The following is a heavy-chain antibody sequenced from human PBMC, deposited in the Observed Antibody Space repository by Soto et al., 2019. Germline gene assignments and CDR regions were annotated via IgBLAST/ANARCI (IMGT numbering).Heavy chain of an antibody. CDR3: AREGSVAAPMNFQH. V-gene: IGHV3-21*01. J-gene: IGHJ1*01. Sequence: XGSLGLSCAASGFTFGSYSMNWVRQAPGKGLEWVSSISNSSSYIYYADSVKGRFTISRDNAKNSLYLQMNSLRAEDTAVYYCAREGSVAAPMNFQHWGQGPLVTVSS. CDR2: ISNSSSYI. D-gene: IGHD6-13*01. CDR1: GFTFGSYS.